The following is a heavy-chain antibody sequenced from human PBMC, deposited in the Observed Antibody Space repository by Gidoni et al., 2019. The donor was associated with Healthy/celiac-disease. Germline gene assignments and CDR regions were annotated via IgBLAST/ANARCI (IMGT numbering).Heavy chain of an antibody. J-gene: IGHJ6*02. V-gene: IGHV1-2*04. CDR3: ARDSSSGWYSYYYYGMDV. D-gene: IGHD6-19*01. CDR1: GDTFTGDY. CDR2: INPNSGGP. Sequence: QVQLVQAGAEGKKPGASVKVSGKASGDTFTGDYMHWVRQAPGQGLEWMGWINPNSGGPNYAQKFPGWVTMTRDTSISTAYMELRRLRSDDTAVYYCARDSSSGWYSYYYYGMDVWGQGTTVTVSS.